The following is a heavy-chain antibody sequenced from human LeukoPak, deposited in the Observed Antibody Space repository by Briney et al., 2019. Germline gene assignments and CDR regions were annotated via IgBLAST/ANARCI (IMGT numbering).Heavy chain of an antibody. CDR3: ARVVTAMALDC. V-gene: IGHV3-74*01. CDR1: GFTFSSYW. Sequence: GGSLRLSCAASGFTFSSYWMHWVRQAPGKGLVWVSRINTDGSSTSYADSVKGRLTISRDNAKNTLYLQMNSLRAEDTAVYYCARVVTAMALDCRGQGTLVTVSS. D-gene: IGHD5-18*01. J-gene: IGHJ4*02. CDR2: INTDGSST.